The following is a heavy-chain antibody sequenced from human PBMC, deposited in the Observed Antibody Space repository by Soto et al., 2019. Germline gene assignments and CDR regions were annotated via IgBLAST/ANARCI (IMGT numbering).Heavy chain of an antibody. CDR2: ISANGGIT. CDR1: GFTFSKYA. CDR3: AKDKYTDSVRKVWFFDY. Sequence: EVQLLESGGGLVKPGGSLRLYCAASGFTFSKYAMNWVHLAPGKGLEWVSSISANGGITDYADSVKGRFTISRDNFQNILSLQMDSLRGDDTALYFCAKDKYTDSVRKVWFFDYWGRGTLVTVSS. J-gene: IGHJ2*01. D-gene: IGHD2-15*01. V-gene: IGHV3-23*01.